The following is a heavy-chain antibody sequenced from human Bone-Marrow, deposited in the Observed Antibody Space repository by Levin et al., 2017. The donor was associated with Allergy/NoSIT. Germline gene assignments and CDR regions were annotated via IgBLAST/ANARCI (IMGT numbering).Heavy chain of an antibody. D-gene: IGHD4-23*01. Sequence: GGSLRLSCTASGFTFSDYYMSWIRQAPGKGLEWLSYISGSGSTTFYPDSLQGRFTISRDNANNSLFLQINSLRAEDTAVYFCARDIYGGSQSGAFDIWGQGTMVSVSS. V-gene: IGHV3-11*01. CDR1: GFTFSDYY. J-gene: IGHJ3*02. CDR2: ISGSGSTT. CDR3: ARDIYGGSQSGAFDI.